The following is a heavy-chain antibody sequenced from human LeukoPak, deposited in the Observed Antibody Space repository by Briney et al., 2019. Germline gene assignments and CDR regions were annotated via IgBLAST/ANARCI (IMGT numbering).Heavy chain of an antibody. D-gene: IGHD1-14*01. Sequence: GGSLRLSCAASGFTLSTYEMNWVRQAPGKGGEGVAYICRYGVTTYYADSVKGRFTISGDNAKNSLNLQMNSLRAEDTAVYYCATLSDRNFYYSYGLDVWGQGTTVTVS. V-gene: IGHV3-48*03. J-gene: IGHJ6*02. CDR3: ATLSDRNFYYSYGLDV. CDR2: ICRYGVTT. CDR1: GFTLSTYE.